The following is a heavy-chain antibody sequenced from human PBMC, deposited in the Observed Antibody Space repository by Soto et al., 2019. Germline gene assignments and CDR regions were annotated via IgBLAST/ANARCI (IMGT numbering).Heavy chain of an antibody. CDR2: TYYSGST. D-gene: IGHD3-16*01. J-gene: IGHJ5*02. Sequence: QVQLQESGPGLVKPSETLSLTCTVSGGSISSYYWSWIRQPPGKGLEWIGYTYYSGSTNYNPTLRCRVTIPGDTSMTKFSRTRSSVTAADTAVSYCARALGCMSTFGGVVMFDPWGKGTLVTVSS. V-gene: IGHV4-59*01. CDR1: GGSISSYY. CDR3: ARALGCMSTFGGVVMFDP.